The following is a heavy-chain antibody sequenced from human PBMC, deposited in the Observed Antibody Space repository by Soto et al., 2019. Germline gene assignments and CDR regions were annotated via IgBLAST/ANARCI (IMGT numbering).Heavy chain of an antibody. V-gene: IGHV4-59*01. D-gene: IGHD5-18*01. CDR2: IYYSGST. Sequence: SETLSLTCPVSGGSISSYYWSWIRQPPGKGLEWIGYIYYSGSTNYNPSLKSRVTISVDTSKNQFSLKLSSVTAADTAVYYCARGGTLWLFDYWGQGTLVTVSS. J-gene: IGHJ4*02. CDR3: ARGGTLWLFDY. CDR1: GGSISSYY.